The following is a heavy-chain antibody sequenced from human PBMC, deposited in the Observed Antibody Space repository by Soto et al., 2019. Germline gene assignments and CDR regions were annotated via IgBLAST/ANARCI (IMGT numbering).Heavy chain of an antibody. D-gene: IGHD2-2*01. J-gene: IGHJ3*02. CDR2: INPNSGGT. CDR3: ARGWLGYCSSTSCYDAFDI. Sequence: ASVKVSFKASGYTFTGYYMHWVRQAPGQGLEWMGWINPNSGGTNYAQKFQGWVTMTRDASISTAYMELSRLRSDDTAVYYCARGWLGYCSSTSCYDAFDIWGQGTMVTVSS. CDR1: GYTFTGYY. V-gene: IGHV1-2*04.